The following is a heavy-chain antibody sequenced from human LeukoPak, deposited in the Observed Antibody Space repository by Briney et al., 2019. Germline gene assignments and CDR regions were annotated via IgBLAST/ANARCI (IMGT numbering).Heavy chain of an antibody. CDR3: ARDKDYSESCLLRYYYYYMDV. J-gene: IGHJ6*03. V-gene: IGHV1-46*01. CDR2: ISPSGGST. Sequence: ASVKVSCKASGYTFTSYYMHWVRQAPGQGLEWMGIISPSGGSTSYAQKFQGRVTMTRDTSTSTVYMELSSLRSEDTAVYYCARDKDYSESCLLRYYYYYMDVWGKGTTVTVSS. D-gene: IGHD4-11*01. CDR1: GYTFTSYY.